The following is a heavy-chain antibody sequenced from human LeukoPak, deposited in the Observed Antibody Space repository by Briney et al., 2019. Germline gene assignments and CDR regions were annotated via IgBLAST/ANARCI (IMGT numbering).Heavy chain of an antibody. V-gene: IGHV4-39*01. D-gene: IGHD6-13*01. CDR3: ASPTPSSWASPDY. CDR1: GGSISSVSYS. J-gene: IGHJ4*02. Sequence: SETLSLACTVSGGSISSVSYSWGWIRQPPGKGLEWIGSIYYSGSTYYNPSLKSRVTISVDTSKNQFSLKLSSVTAADTAVYYCASPTPSSWASPDYWGQGTLVTVSS. CDR2: IYYSGST.